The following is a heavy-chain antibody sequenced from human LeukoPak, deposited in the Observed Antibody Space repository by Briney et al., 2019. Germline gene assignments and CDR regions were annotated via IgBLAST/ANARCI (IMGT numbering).Heavy chain of an antibody. V-gene: IGHV3-30*19. D-gene: IGHD6-19*01. CDR3: ARDRLAGWYEGYFDY. CDR2: ISYDGSNK. J-gene: IGHJ4*02. Sequence: GGFLRLSCAASGFTFSSYGMHWVRQAPGKGLEWVAVISYDGSNKYYADSVKGRFTISRDNSKNTLYLQMNSLRAEDTAVYYCARDRLAGWYEGYFDYWGQGTLVTVSS. CDR1: GFTFSSYG.